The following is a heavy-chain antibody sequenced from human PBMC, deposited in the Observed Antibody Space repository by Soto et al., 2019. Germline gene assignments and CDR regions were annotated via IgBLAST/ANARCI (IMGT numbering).Heavy chain of an antibody. J-gene: IGHJ5*02. V-gene: IGHV1-69*13. CDR1: GGTFSSYA. CDR3: ARDGLDYYASSGRDNWLDP. CDR2: IIPIFGTA. Sequence: SVKVSCKASGGTFSSYAISWVRQAPGQGLEWMGGIIPIFGTANYAQKFQGRVTITADESTSTAYMELSSLRPEDTAVYYCARDGLDYYASSGRDNWLDPCGQGTRVTFYS. D-gene: IGHD3-22*01.